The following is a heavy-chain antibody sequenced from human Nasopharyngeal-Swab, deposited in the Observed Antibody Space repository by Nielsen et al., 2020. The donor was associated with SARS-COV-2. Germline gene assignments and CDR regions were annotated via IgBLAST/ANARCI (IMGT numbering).Heavy chain of an antibody. V-gene: IGHV3-30*18. CDR1: GFTFSSYG. J-gene: IGHJ6*02. CDR3: AKDLFRDYGVYYYYGMDV. Sequence: GSLRLSCAASGFTFSSYGMHWVRQAPGKGLEWVAVISYDGSNKYYADSVKGRFTISRDNSKNTLYLQMNSLRAEDTAVYYCAKDLFRDYGVYYYYGMDVWGQGTTVTVSS. D-gene: IGHD4-17*01. CDR2: ISYDGSNK.